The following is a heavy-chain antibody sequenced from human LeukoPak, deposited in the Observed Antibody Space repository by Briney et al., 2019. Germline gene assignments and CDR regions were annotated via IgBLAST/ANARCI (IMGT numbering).Heavy chain of an antibody. Sequence: SETQSLTCTVSGGSMRSYHWSWIRQSPGKGLEWIGYIYYNGSTNYNPSLRSRVTMSVDTSKNQFSLKLSSVTAADTAVYYCVRLLYYYESSGFDYWGQGTLVTVSS. CDR3: VRLLYYYESSGFDY. CDR1: GGSMRSYH. V-gene: IGHV4-59*08. D-gene: IGHD3-22*01. J-gene: IGHJ4*02. CDR2: IYYNGST.